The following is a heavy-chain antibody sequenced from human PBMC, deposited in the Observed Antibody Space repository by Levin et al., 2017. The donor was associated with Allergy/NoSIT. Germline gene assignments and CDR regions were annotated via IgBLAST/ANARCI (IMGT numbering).Heavy chain of an antibody. D-gene: IGHD3-10*01. CDR2: IIPVLGKV. CDR3: ARDRVGGYLTPLDY. Sequence: SVKVSCKASGGTFTSYTFSWVRQAPGRGLEWMGRIIPVLGKVTYTQKFQDRLTFTADKSTSTVYMELINLGSDDTAVYYCARDRVGGYLTPLDYWGQGTLVTVSS. CDR1: GGTFTSYT. J-gene: IGHJ4*02. V-gene: IGHV1-69*08.